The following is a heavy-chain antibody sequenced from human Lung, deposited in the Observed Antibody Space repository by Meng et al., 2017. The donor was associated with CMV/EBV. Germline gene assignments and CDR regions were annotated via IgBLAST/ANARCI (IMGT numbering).Heavy chain of an antibody. J-gene: IGHJ4*02. CDR1: GFTFSSYA. CDR3: AKEHREFDWLHYFDY. D-gene: IGHD3-9*01. CDR2: IYSGGSST. Sequence: GGSLRLXCAASGFTFSSYAMSWVRQAPGKGLEWVSVIYSGGSSTYYADSVKGRFTISRDNSKNTLYLQMNSLRAEDTAVYYCAKEHREFDWLHYFDYWGQGTLVXVSS. V-gene: IGHV3-23*03.